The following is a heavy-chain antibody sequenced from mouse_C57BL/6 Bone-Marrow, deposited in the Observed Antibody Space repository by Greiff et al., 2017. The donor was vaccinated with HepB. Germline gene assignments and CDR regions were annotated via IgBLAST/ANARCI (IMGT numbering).Heavy chain of an antibody. V-gene: IGHV1-15*01. CDR3: TRYPTGYFDY. CDR1: GYTFTDYE. Sequence: VKLQESGAELVRPGASVTLSCKASGYTFTDYEMHWVKQTPVHGLEWIGAIDPETGGTAYNQKFKGKAILTADKSSSTAYMELRSLTSEDSAVYYCTRYPTGYFDYWGQGTTLTVSS. J-gene: IGHJ2*01. CDR2: IDPETGGT.